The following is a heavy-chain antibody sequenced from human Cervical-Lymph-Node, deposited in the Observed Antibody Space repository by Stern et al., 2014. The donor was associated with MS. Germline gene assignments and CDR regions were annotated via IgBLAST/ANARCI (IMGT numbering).Heavy chain of an antibody. Sequence: VQLVQSGAEVKKPGASVTVSCKASGYTFTSYGISWVRQAPGQGLEWMGWISAYNGNTNHTQKLQGRITRTTDPSTSKAYMELRSLRSDDTAVYYCARGLLGSENAFDIWGQGTMVTVSS. CDR3: ARGLLGSENAFDI. D-gene: IGHD2-15*01. CDR2: ISAYNGNT. CDR1: GYTFTSYG. V-gene: IGHV1-18*01. J-gene: IGHJ3*02.